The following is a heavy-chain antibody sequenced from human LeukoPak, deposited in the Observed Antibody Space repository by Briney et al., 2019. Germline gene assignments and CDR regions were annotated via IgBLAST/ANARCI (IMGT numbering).Heavy chain of an antibody. V-gene: IGHV4-39*01. CDR2: IYYSGST. J-gene: IGHJ5*02. D-gene: IGHD2-15*01. CDR3: ARPFGVAGSRGRNWFDP. Sequence: SETLSLTCTVSGGSISSSSYYWGWIRQPPGKGLEWIGSIYYSGSTYYNPSLKSRVTISVDTSKNPFSLKLSSVTAADTAVYYCARPFGVAGSRGRNWFDPWGQGTLVTVSS. CDR1: GGSISSSSYY.